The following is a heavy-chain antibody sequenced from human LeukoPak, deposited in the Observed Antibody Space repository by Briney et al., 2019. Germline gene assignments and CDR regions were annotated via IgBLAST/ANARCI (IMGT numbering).Heavy chain of an antibody. CDR2: INPNSGGT. V-gene: IGHV1-2*02. Sequence: ASVKVSCKASGYTFTGYCMHWVRQAPGQGLEWMGWINPNSGGTNYAQKFQGRVTMTRDTSISTAYMELSRLRSDDTAVYYCARKRVPAAIGDYYYYGMDVWGQGTTVTVSS. D-gene: IGHD2-2*01. J-gene: IGHJ6*02. CDR3: ARKRVPAAIGDYYYYGMDV. CDR1: GYTFTGYC.